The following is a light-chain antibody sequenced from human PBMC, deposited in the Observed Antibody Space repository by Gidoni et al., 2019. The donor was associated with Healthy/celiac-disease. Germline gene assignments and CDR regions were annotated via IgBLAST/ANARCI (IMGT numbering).Light chain of an antibody. CDR1: SSNIGSNT. CDR2: SNN. CDR3: AAWDARLTGPV. J-gene: IGLJ2*01. Sequence: QSVLTQPPSASGTPGQRVTISCSGSSSNIGSNTVNWYQQLPGTAPKLLIDSNNQRPSGVPDRFSGSKSGPSASLALRGLQSEDEADYYCAAWDARLTGPVFGGGPTLTVL. V-gene: IGLV1-44*01.